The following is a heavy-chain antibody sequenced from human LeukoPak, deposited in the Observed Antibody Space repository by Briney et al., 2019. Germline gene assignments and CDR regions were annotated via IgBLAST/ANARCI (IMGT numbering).Heavy chain of an antibody. Sequence: GGSLRLSCAASGFTFSSSWMTWVRQAPGKGLEWVATINQDGSENYSVDSVRGRFTISRDNAKNSVYLQMNSLRPEDTAVYYCARDSTGTVFDLWGQGTLVTVSS. J-gene: IGHJ4*02. V-gene: IGHV3-7*04. CDR3: ARDSTGTVFDL. CDR1: GFTFSSSW. D-gene: IGHD1-1*01. CDR2: INQDGSEN.